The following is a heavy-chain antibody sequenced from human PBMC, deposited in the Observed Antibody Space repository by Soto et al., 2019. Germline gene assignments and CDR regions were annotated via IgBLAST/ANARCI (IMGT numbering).Heavy chain of an antibody. Sequence: GGSLRLSCAASGFTFRSYAMTWVRQAPGKGLEWVSTINGGGGLIFYADSVEGRFTISRDNSKNTLYLQMNSLRAEDTAVYYCAKTNHSKTHPSGWFDWFDPWGQGTLVTVSS. V-gene: IGHV3-23*01. J-gene: IGHJ5*02. CDR1: GFTFRSYA. D-gene: IGHD6-19*01. CDR2: INGGGGLI. CDR3: AKTNHSKTHPSGWFDWFDP.